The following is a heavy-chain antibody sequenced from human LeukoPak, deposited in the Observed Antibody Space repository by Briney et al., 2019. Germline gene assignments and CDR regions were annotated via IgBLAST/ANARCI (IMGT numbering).Heavy chain of an antibody. V-gene: IGHV3-11*04. CDR1: GFTFSDYH. CDR3: ARAPAVYFFYIDV. J-gene: IGHJ6*03. CDR2: ISNTDDSI. Sequence: GGPLRLPCAASGFTFSDYHMTWIRQAPGKGLEWVSYISNTDDSINYADSVSGRFTISRDNAKSSVHLQMNSLRVEDTAVYYCARAPAVYFFYIDVWGEGTTVTVSS.